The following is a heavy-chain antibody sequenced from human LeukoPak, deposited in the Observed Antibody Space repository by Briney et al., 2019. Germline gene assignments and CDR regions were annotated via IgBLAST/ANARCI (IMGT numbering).Heavy chain of an antibody. J-gene: IGHJ4*02. CDR2: IYYSGST. CDR3: ARGPVHYDILTGYFVYFDY. CDR1: GGSISSYY. V-gene: IGHV4-59*01. Sequence: SETLSLTCTVSGGSISSYYWSWIRRPPGKGLEWIGYIYYSGSTNYNPSLKSRVTISVDTSKNQFSLKLSSVTAADTAVYYCARGPVHYDILTGYFVYFDYWGQGTLVTVSS. D-gene: IGHD3-9*01.